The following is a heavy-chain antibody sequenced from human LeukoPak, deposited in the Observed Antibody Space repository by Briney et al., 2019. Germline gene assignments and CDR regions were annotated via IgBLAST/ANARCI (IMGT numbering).Heavy chain of an antibody. V-gene: IGHV3-23*01. CDR1: GFTFSSYA. CDR3: AKEKSAAAGTKWYFDL. J-gene: IGHJ2*01. D-gene: IGHD6-13*01. Sequence: GGSLRLSCAASGFTFSSYAMSWVRQAPGKGLEWVSAISGSGGSTYYADSVKGRFTISRDNSKNTLYLQMNSLRAEDTAVYYCAKEKSAAAGTKWYFDLWGRGTLVTVSS. CDR2: ISGSGGST.